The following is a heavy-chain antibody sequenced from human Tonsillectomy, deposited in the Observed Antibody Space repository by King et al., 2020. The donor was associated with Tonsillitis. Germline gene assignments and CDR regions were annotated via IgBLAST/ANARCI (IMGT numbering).Heavy chain of an antibody. D-gene: IGHD3-22*01. CDR2: ISSSGTTM. Sequence: VQLVESGGGLVKPGGSLRLSCVASGFTFTDYYMSWIRQAPGKGLEWVSSISSSGTTMYYAYSVKGRFTVSRNNVKTTLYLQMNCLSVDDTAVYYCAPGLEYYDSAGDNPIAFDIGGKGTTVTVSS. CDR3: APGLEYYDSAGDNPIAFDI. J-gene: IGHJ3*02. CDR1: GFTFTDYY. V-gene: IGHV3-11*01.